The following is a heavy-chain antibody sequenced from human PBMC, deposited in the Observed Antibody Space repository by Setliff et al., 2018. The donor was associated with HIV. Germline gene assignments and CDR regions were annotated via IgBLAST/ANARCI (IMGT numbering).Heavy chain of an antibody. CDR3: ARGEGRDGYNLYYYYMDV. CDR2: ISPDNGNR. Sequence: ASVKVSCKSSGYTFTDYFMHWVRQAPGQGLEWMGWISPDNGNRRILRRFQGMVTMTRDTSINTAYMELSGLTSDDTAVYYCARGEGRDGYNLYYYYMDVWGKGTTVTVSS. J-gene: IGHJ6*03. CDR1: GYTFTDYF. V-gene: IGHV1-2*02. D-gene: IGHD2-21*01.